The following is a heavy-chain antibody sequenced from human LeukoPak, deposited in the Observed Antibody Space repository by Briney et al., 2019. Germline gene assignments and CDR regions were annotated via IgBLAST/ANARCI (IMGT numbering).Heavy chain of an antibody. Sequence: SETLSLTCTVSGGSISSSSYYWGWIRQPPGKGLEWIGSIYYSGSTYYNPSLKSRVTISVDTLKSQLSLKLSSVTAADTAVYYCARQRGSGWYHPHLFWGQGILVTVSS. J-gene: IGHJ4*02. CDR3: ARQRGSGWYHPHLF. V-gene: IGHV4-39*01. D-gene: IGHD6-19*01. CDR2: IYYSGST. CDR1: GGSISSSSYY.